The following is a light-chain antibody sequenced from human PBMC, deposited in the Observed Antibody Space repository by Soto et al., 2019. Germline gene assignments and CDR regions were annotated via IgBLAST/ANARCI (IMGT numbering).Light chain of an antibody. CDR3: QQSSNWKT. V-gene: IGKV3-15*01. CDR1: RTVGSK. CDR2: DAS. Sequence: EIVMTQSPATLSVSPGERVTLSCRASRTVGSKLAWYQQKPGQAPRLLISDASTRATGIPARFSGSGSGTEFTLTISSVQSEDFAVYYCQQSSNWKTFGQGTKLEIK. J-gene: IGKJ2*01.